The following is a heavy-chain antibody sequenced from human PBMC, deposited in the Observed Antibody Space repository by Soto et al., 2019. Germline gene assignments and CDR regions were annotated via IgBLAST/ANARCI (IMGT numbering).Heavy chain of an antibody. CDR3: AKPYLRFEGARDGMDV. Sequence: EVQLLESGGGLVQPGGSLRLSSAASGFTFSSYAMSWVRQAPGKGLEWVSAISGSGGSTYYADSVKGRFTISRDNSKNTLYLQMNSLRAEDTAVYYCAKPYLRFEGARDGMDVWGQGTTVTVSS. D-gene: IGHD3-3*01. CDR1: GFTFSSYA. V-gene: IGHV3-23*01. J-gene: IGHJ6*02. CDR2: ISGSGGST.